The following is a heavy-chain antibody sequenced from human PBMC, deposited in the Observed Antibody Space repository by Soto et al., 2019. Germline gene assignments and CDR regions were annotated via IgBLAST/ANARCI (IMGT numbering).Heavy chain of an antibody. J-gene: IGHJ6*02. Sequence: ASVKVSCKASGYTFTSYDINWVRQATGQGLEWMGWMNPNSGNTGYAQKFQGRVTMTRNTSISTAYMELTSLRSEDTAVYYCARDKDREQLGGNYYYALDVWGQGTTVTVSS. V-gene: IGHV1-8*01. CDR1: GYTFTSYD. CDR2: MNPNSGNT. D-gene: IGHD1-1*01. CDR3: ARDKDREQLGGNYYYALDV.